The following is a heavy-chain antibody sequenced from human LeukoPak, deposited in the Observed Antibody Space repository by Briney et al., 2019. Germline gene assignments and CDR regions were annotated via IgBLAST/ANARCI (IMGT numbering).Heavy chain of an antibody. V-gene: IGHV1-69*05. CDR3: AREGSTTDAFDI. J-gene: IGHJ3*02. CDR1: GGTFSSYA. D-gene: IGHD4-11*01. CDR2: IIPIFGTA. Sequence: SVKVSCKASGGTFSSYAISWVRQAPGQGLEWMGGIIPIFGTANYAQKFQGRVTITTDESTSTAYMELSSLRSEDTAVYYCAREGSTTDAFDIRGQGTMVTVSS.